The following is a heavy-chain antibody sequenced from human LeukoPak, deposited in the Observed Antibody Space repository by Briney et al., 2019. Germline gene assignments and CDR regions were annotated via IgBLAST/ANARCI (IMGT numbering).Heavy chain of an antibody. CDR3: ARGIPTTYYDFWSGYLVNYYYYYMDV. J-gene: IGHJ6*03. Sequence: PSETLSLTCAVSGGSISSSSYYWGWIRQPPGKGLEWIGSIYYSGGTYYNPSLKSRVTISVDTSKNQFSLKLSSVTAADTAVYYCARGIPTTYYDFWSGYLVNYYYYYMDVWGKGTTVTVSS. CDR2: IYYSGGT. V-gene: IGHV4-39*01. CDR1: GGSISSSSYY. D-gene: IGHD3-3*01.